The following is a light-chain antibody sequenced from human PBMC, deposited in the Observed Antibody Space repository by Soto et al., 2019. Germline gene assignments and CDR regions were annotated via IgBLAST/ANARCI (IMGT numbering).Light chain of an antibody. Sequence: DIVMTQSPPSLSVSLGEGATTIAKPIQSVLYSSNNKNYLAWYQQKPEQPSKALIYGTSTRESGVPDRFSGSGSGTDFTLTNSSLQAEDVAVYYCQQYYTTPWTFGQGTKVDIK. CDR2: GTS. V-gene: IGKV4-1*01. CDR3: QQYYTTPWT. CDR1: QSVLYSSNNKNY. J-gene: IGKJ1*01.